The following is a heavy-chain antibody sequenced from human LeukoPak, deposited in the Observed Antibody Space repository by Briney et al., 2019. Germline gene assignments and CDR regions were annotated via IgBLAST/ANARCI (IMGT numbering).Heavy chain of an antibody. D-gene: IGHD3/OR15-3a*01. CDR3: AREGLTSVIGFDC. Sequence: GGSLRLSCGASGFTFIYYTVNWVRQAPGTGLEWVSSVSGTSKYIYYADAMKGRFTNSRDNAKNSLYLQMNNVRADDTAVYYCAREGLTSVIGFDCWGQGTLVTVSS. CDR1: GFTFIYYT. V-gene: IGHV3-21*06. J-gene: IGHJ5*01. CDR2: VSGTSKYI.